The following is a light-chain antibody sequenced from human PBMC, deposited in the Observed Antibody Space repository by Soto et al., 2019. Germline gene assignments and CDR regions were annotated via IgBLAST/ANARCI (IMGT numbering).Light chain of an antibody. CDR2: DAS. CDR1: RSVSSY. V-gene: IGKV3-11*01. Sequence: EIVLTQSPATLSLSPGERATLSCGASRSVSSYLAWYQQKPGQAPMLLIYDASYRATGIPARFSGRGSGTDCSLTISSLAPEDFAVYYCQHRSDWPPRLTFGGGTKVEIK. CDR3: QHRSDWPPRLT. J-gene: IGKJ4*01.